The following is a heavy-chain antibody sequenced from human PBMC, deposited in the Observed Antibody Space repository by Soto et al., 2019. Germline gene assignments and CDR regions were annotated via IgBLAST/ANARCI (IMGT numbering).Heavy chain of an antibody. CDR3: ARRWGRTFDY. CDR2: IYYSGST. Sequence: SETLSLTCGVSGGSISSNSYYWSWIRQPPGKGLEWIGCIYYSGSTNYNPSLKSRVTISVDTSKNQFSLKVSSVTAADTAVYYCARRWGRTFDYWGQGNMVTVSS. V-gene: IGHV4-61*05. CDR1: GGSISSNSYY. J-gene: IGHJ4*02. D-gene: IGHD7-27*01.